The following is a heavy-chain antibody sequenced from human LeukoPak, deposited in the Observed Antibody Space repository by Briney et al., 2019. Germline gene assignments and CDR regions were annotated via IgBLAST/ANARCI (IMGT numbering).Heavy chain of an antibody. J-gene: IGHJ4*02. CDR1: GFTFSNAW. D-gene: IGHD2-2*01. CDR2: ISYDGSNK. V-gene: IGHV3-30-3*01. Sequence: GGSLRLSCAGSGFTFSNAWMNWVRQTPGKGLEWVAVISYDGSNKYYADSVKGRFTISRDNSKNTQYLQMNSLRPEDTAVYYCARVYCSSTTCYAGFDYWGQGTLVTVSS. CDR3: ARVYCSSTTCYAGFDY.